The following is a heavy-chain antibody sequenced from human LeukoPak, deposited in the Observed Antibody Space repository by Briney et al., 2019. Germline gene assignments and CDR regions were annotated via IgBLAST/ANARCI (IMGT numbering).Heavy chain of an antibody. D-gene: IGHD3-22*01. CDR2: ISGSGDRT. V-gene: IGHV3-23*01. CDR3: VRSGNTMIVGIIMQ. CDR1: GLIAYNYA. Sequence: PLGSLRLSPAPSGLIAYNYAMSWVRQGPRKRLGWGSGISGSGDRTYYADSVKGRFSISRDNSKNMVYLQMNSLRAQNSAVYYFVRSGNTMIVGIIMQWGQGALVTVSS. J-gene: IGHJ4*02.